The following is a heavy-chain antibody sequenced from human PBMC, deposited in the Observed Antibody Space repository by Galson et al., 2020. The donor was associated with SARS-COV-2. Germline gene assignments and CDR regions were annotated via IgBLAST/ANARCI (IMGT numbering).Heavy chain of an antibody. CDR3: ARHGKGSPYGSGSYYGFGVDV. Sequence: SETLSLTCTVSGGSLSTYYWSWIRQPPGKGLEWIGYIYYSGSTIYNPSLKSRVTISVDTSKNQFSLMLGSVTAADSAVYYCARHGKGSPYGSGSYYGFGVDVWGQGTTVTVSS. CDR2: IYYSGST. D-gene: IGHD3-10*01. CDR1: GGSLSTYY. V-gene: IGHV4-59*08. J-gene: IGHJ6*02.